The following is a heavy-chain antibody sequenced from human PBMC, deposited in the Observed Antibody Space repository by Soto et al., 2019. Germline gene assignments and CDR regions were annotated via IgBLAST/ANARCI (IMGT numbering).Heavy chain of an antibody. Sequence: PSETLSLTCAVYGGSFSGYYWSWIRQPPGKGLEWIGEINHSGSTNYNPSIKSRITISIDTSNNQFSLKLNSVTAADTAVYYCARVSGSYYYGMDVWGQGTTVS. CDR1: GGSFSGYY. D-gene: IGHD1-26*01. CDR2: INHSGST. J-gene: IGHJ6*02. V-gene: IGHV4-34*01. CDR3: ARVSGSYYYGMDV.